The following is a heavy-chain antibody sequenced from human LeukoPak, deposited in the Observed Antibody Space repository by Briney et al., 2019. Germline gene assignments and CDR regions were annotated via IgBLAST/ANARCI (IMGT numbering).Heavy chain of an antibody. CDR1: GFTFSSYG. D-gene: IGHD5-18*01. CDR3: TTGTWIQLWLADY. CDR2: ISYDGSNK. Sequence: PGGSLRLSCAASGFTFSSYGMHWVRQAPGKGLEWVAVISYDGSNKYYADSVKGRFTISRDNSKNTLYLQMNSLRAEDTAVYYCTTGTWIQLWLADYWGQGTLVTVSS. J-gene: IGHJ4*02. V-gene: IGHV3-30*03.